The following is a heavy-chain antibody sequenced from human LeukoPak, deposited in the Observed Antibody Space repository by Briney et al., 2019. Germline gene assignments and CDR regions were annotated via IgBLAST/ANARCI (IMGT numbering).Heavy chain of an antibody. V-gene: IGHV1-69*13. CDR1: GGTFSSYA. CDR3: ASAYRGLLAEDDY. Sequence: GASVKVSCKASGGTFSSYAFSWVRQAPGQGLEWMGGIIPIFGPANYAQKFQDRVTITADESTSTAYMELSSLRSEDTAVYYCASAYRGLLAEDDYWGQGTLVSVSS. J-gene: IGHJ4*02. D-gene: IGHD1-26*01. CDR2: IIPIFGPA.